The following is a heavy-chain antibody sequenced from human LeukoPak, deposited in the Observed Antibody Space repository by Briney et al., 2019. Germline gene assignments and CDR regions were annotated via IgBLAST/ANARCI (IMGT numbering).Heavy chain of an antibody. V-gene: IGHV3-74*01. CDR1: GFTFSSYW. J-gene: IGHJ5*01. Sequence: GGSLRLSCEASGFTFSSYWMHWVRQIPGKGLMWVSRIESNGLTLYADSVRDRFTISRDNGKNTIYLQMNSLRVDDTAIYYCAKAATYFYGSVTYDWFESWGQGALVTVSS. CDR2: IESNGLT. CDR3: AKAATYFYGSVTYDWFES. D-gene: IGHD3-10*01.